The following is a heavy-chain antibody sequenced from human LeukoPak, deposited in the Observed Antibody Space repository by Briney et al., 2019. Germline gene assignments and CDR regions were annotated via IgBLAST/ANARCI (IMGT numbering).Heavy chain of an antibody. D-gene: IGHD6-13*01. J-gene: IGHJ5*02. CDR3: ARSYGYSSSWYGSDWFDP. CDR1: GGSISSYY. Sequence: SETLSLTCTVSGGSISSYYWSWIRQPAGKGLEWIGRHYSSGSTNYNPSLKSRVTISVDTSRNQFSLKLSSVTAADTAVYYCARSYGYSSSWYGSDWFDPWGQGTLVTVSS. CDR2: HYSSGST. V-gene: IGHV4-4*07.